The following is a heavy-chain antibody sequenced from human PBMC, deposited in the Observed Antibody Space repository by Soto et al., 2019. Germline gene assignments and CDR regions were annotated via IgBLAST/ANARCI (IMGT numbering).Heavy chain of an antibody. Sequence: QVQLQESGPGLVKPSQTLSLTCTVSGGSISSGGYYWSWIRQHPGKGLEWIGYIYYSGSTYYNPPLKARVTISVDTSKNHFSLKLSSVTAADTAVYYCARDGVLYGDYGYGMDVWGQGTTVTVSS. V-gene: IGHV4-31*03. CDR1: GGSISSGGYY. D-gene: IGHD4-17*01. CDR3: ARDGVLYGDYGYGMDV. J-gene: IGHJ6*02. CDR2: IYYSGST.